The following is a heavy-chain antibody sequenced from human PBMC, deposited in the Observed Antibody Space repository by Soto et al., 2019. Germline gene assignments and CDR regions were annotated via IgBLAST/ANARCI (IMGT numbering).Heavy chain of an antibody. D-gene: IGHD2-2*01. CDR2: INPNSGGT. Sequence: ASVKVSCKASGYTFTGYYMHCVRQAPGQGLEWMGWINPNSGGTNYAQKFQGWVTMTRDTSISTAYMELSRLRSDDTAVYYCARGRLTDIVVVPAADNWFDPWGQGTLVTVSS. CDR3: ARGRLTDIVVVPAADNWFDP. J-gene: IGHJ5*02. V-gene: IGHV1-2*04. CDR1: GYTFTGYY.